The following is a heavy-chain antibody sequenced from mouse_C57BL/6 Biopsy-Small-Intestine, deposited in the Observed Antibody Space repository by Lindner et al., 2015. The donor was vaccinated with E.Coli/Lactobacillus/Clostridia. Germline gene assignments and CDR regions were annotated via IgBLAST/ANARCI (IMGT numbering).Heavy chain of an antibody. CDR2: ILPGSGST. J-gene: IGHJ2*01. CDR1: GYTFTGYW. D-gene: IGHD1-1*02. CDR3: ARPGYGGDYFDY. V-gene: IGHV1-9*01. Sequence: VQLQESGVEVMKPGASVELSCKATGYTFTGYWIEWVKQRPGHGLEWIGEILPGSGSTKYNEKFKGKATITEDTSSSTAYMQLSSLTTEDSAIYYCARPGYGGDYFDYWGRGTTLTVSS.